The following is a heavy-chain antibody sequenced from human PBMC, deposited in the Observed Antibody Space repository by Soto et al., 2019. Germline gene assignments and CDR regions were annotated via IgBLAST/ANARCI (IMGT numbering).Heavy chain of an antibody. CDR3: ARGDRFRCSGDRCFSDGLFLS. CDR1: GFTFGIYS. D-gene: IGHD2-15*01. CDR2: INGSSSTM. Sequence: EVQLVESGGGLVQRGGSLRLSCAASGFTFGIYSMNWVRQAPGKGLEWISYINGSSSTMYYADSVKCRFIISRDNADNSLYLQMNSLRDDDTAVYYCARGDRFRCSGDRCFSDGLFLSWGQGTLVTVSS. V-gene: IGHV3-48*02. J-gene: IGHJ5*02.